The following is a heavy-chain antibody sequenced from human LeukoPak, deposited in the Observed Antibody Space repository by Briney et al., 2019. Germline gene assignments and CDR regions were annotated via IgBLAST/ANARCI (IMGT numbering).Heavy chain of an antibody. CDR1: GGSISSGGYY. CDR2: INHSGST. Sequence: PSETLSLTCTVSGGSISSGGYYWSWVRQHPGKGLEWIGEINHSGSTNYNPSLKSRVTISVDTSKNQFPLKLSSVTAADTAVYYCARGYARTTWGQGTLVTVSS. J-gene: IGHJ5*02. V-gene: IGHV4-39*06. CDR3: ARGYARTT. D-gene: IGHD5-12*01.